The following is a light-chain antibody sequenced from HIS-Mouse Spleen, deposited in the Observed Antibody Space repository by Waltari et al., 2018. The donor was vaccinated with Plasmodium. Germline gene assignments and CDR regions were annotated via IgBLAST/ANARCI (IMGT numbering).Light chain of an antibody. CDR3: AAWDDSLNGPV. CDR2: SNN. J-gene: IGLJ2*01. CDR1: SSNIGRNP. Sequence: ELTQPPSASGTPGQRVTISCSGSSSNIGRNPVNWYQQLPGTAPKLLIYSNNQRPPGVPDLFSGSKSGTSASLAISGLQSEDEADYYCAAWDDSLNGPVFGGGTKLTVL. V-gene: IGLV1-44*01.